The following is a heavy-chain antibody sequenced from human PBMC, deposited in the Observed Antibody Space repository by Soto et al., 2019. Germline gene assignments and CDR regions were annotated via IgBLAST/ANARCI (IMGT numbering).Heavy chain of an antibody. CDR2: IYYSGST. D-gene: IGHD3-16*01. CDR1: GGSISSGGYY. CDR3: ARGGYDYIWGSYIELPLYYFDY. V-gene: IGHV4-31*03. Sequence: QVQLQESGPGLVKPSQTLSLTCTVSGGSISSGGYYWSWIRQHPGKGLEWIGYIYYSGSTYYNPSLKSRVTISVETSKNQFSLKLSSVTAADTAVYYCARGGYDYIWGSYIELPLYYFDYWGQGTLVTVSS. J-gene: IGHJ4*02.